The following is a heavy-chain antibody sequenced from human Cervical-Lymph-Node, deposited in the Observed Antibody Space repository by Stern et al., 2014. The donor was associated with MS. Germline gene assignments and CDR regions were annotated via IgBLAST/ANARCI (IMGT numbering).Heavy chain of an antibody. CDR3: ARPRRPYFFRGNHHYYGMDV. V-gene: IGHV3-30*03. CDR2: ISYDGSNE. CDR1: GFTFSSYG. Sequence: QVQLVESGGGVVQPGRSLRLSFAASGFTFSSYGMHWVRQAPGKGLEWVPLISYDGSNEYYADSVKGRFTISRDNSKNTVYLQMNSLRPEDTAVYYCARPRRPYFFRGNHHYYGMDVWGQGTRVAVSS. D-gene: IGHD2/OR15-2a*01. J-gene: IGHJ6*02.